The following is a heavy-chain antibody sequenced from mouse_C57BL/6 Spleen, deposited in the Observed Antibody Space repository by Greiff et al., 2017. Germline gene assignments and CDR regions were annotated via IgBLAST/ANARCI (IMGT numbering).Heavy chain of an antibody. V-gene: IGHV5-4*01. Sequence: EVNVVESGGGLVKPGGSLKLSCAASGFTFSSYAMSWVRQTPEKRLEWVATISDGGSYTYYPDNVKGRFTISRDNAKNNLYLQMSHLKSEDTAMYYCARENYSFDYWGQGTTLTVSS. CDR2: ISDGGSYT. CDR3: ARENYSFDY. J-gene: IGHJ2*01. D-gene: IGHD2-12*01. CDR1: GFTFSSYA.